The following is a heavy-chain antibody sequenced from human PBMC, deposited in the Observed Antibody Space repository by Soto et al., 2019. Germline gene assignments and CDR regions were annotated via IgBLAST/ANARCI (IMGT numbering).Heavy chain of an antibody. V-gene: IGHV3-30-3*01. CDR1: GFTFSSYA. D-gene: IGHD1-26*01. J-gene: IGHJ3*02. CDR2: ISYDGSNK. Sequence: PGGSLRLSCAASGFTFSSYAMHWVRQAPGKGLEWVAVISYDGSNKYYADSVKGRFTISRDNSKNTLYLQMNSLRAEDTAVYYWARDGAGSTNAFDIWGQGTRVTVAS. CDR3: ARDGAGSTNAFDI.